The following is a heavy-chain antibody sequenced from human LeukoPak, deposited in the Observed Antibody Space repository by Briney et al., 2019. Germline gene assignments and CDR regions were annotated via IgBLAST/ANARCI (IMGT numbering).Heavy chain of an antibody. CDR2: KNQGGNEK. D-gene: IGHD3/OR15-3a*01. J-gene: IGHJ4*02. CDR3: VREIDGRYFDY. V-gene: IGHV3-7*01. CDR1: GFTFSSYW. Sequence: GGSLRLSCAPSGFTFSSYWMSWVRQAPGKGLEWVANKNQGGNEKYYVDSVRGRFTISRGNAKNSLYLQMNSLRVEDTAVYYCVREIDGRYFDYWGQGTLVTLSS.